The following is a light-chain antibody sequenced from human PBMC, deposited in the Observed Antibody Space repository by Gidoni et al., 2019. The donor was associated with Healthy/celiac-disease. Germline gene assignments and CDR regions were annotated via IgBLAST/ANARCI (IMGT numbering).Light chain of an antibody. Sequence: DIQMTKSPSSLSASVGDRVTITCRASQSISSYLNWYQQKPGKAPKLLIYAASSLQSGVPSRFSGSGSGTDFTLTISSLQPEDFATYYCQQSYSTPGYSVXQGTKLEIK. CDR3: QQSYSTPGYS. V-gene: IGKV1-39*01. CDR2: AAS. J-gene: IGKJ2*03. CDR1: QSISSY.